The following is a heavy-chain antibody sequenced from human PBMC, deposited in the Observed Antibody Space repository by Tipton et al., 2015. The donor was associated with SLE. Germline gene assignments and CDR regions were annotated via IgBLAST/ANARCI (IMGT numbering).Heavy chain of an antibody. D-gene: IGHD3-3*01. J-gene: IGHJ6*03. CDR3: ARSLRGDGVVVGLAHYYMDV. CDR2: IYYSGSYYSGST. Sequence: TLSLTCTVSGGSISGYYWTWIRQPPGKGLEWIGHIYYSGSYYSGSTNYNPSLKSRVTISEDTSKDQFSLKLTSVTAADTAVFYCARSLRGDGVVVGLAHYYMDVWGKGTTVTVSS. V-gene: IGHV4-59*07. CDR1: GGSISGYY.